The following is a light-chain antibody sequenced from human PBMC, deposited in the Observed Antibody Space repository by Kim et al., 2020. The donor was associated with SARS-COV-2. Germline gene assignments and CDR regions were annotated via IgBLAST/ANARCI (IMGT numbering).Light chain of an antibody. CDR3: CSYAGTYTLV. V-gene: IGLV2-11*01. Sequence: GQSVTIPCTGTSSDISGYNSVSWVQQHPGKAPKLMIYDVRQRPSGVPDRFSGSKSDNTASLTISGLHAEDEADYYCCSYAGTYTLVFGGGTKVTVL. J-gene: IGLJ3*02. CDR1: SSDISGYNS. CDR2: DVR.